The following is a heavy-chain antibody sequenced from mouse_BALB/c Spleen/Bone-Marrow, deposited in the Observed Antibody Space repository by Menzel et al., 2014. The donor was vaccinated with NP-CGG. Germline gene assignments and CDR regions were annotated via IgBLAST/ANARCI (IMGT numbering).Heavy chain of an antibody. CDR1: GFTFSSFG. CDR3: TRGGNWDDFDY. Sequence: EVHLVESGGDLVQPGGSRKLSCAASGFTFSSFGMHWVRQTPEKGLEWVAYISSGSSTIYYADTVKGRFTISRDNPKNPLFLQVTSLRSEDTSMYYCTRGGNWDDFDYWGQGTTLTVSS. J-gene: IGHJ2*01. D-gene: IGHD4-1*01. CDR2: ISSGSSTI. V-gene: IGHV5-17*02.